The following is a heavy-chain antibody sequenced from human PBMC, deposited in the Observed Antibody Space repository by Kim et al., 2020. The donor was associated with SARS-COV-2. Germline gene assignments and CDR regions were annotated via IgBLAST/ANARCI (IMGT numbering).Heavy chain of an antibody. V-gene: IGHV3-74*01. CDR1: GFTFSRYW. CDR3: SRDQTALGPTTYDY. J-gene: IGHJ4*02. Sequence: GGSLRLSCAASGFTFSRYWMHWVRQVPGEGLVWVSRISTDGSDIKYADSVEGRFSISRDNAKNTLYLQMNSLTAEATAVYYCSRDQTALGPTTYDYWGQGILFTVSS. CDR2: ISTDGSDI. D-gene: IGHD1-26*01.